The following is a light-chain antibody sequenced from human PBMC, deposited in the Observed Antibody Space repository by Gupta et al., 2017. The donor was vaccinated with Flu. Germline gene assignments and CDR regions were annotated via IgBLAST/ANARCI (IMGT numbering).Light chain of an antibody. Sequence: QSAPPQPLSVSGSPGQSVTISCTGTRNDVGGYNRVSWYEHRPGKTPKLILYDVTERPAGVPDRFSGSKSGNTASLTISGLEADDDADYYCSSHAVSATWVFGTGTTLTVL. V-gene: IGLV2-11*01. CDR1: RNDVGGYNR. J-gene: IGLJ1*01. CDR2: DVT. CDR3: SSHAVSATWV.